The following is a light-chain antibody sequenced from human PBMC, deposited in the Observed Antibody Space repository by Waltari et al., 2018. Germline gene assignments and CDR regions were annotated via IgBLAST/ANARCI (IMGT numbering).Light chain of an antibody. CDR2: DVS. V-gene: IGLV2-14*01. Sequence: QSALTQPASVSGSPGQSVTIFCTGTSNDVGGYNSVSWYQEHPGQAPIVIIYDVSGGPSGVSARFAGSKSGNAASLTISGLQAEDEADYYCSSQSSNNVVLFGGGTKLTVL. CDR1: SNDVGGYNS. CDR3: SSQSSNNVVL. J-gene: IGLJ2*01.